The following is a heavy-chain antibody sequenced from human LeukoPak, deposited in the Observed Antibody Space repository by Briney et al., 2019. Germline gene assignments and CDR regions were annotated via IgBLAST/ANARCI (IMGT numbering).Heavy chain of an antibody. D-gene: IGHD3-10*01. CDR1: RFTFNNYW. J-gene: IGHJ4*02. V-gene: IGHV3-7*03. CDR3: AKNPPLLWFGEAYFDY. Sequence: GGSLRLSCAASRFTFNNYWMSWVRQAPGKGLEWVANIKQDGSEKYYVEFVKGRFTISRDNAKNSLYLQMNSLRAEDTAVYYCAKNPPLLWFGEAYFDYWGQGTLVTVSS. CDR2: IKQDGSEK.